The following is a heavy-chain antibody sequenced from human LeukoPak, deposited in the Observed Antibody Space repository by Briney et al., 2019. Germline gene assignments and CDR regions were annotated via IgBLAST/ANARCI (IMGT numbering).Heavy chain of an antibody. CDR2: IYYSGST. V-gene: IGHV4-31*03. CDR3: ARWTTDAFDI. D-gene: IGHD4-17*01. Sequence: KPSQTLSPTCTVSGGSISSGGYYWSWIRQHPGKGLEWIGYIYYSGSTYYNPSLKSRVTISVDTSKNQFSLKLSSVTAADTAVYYCARWTTDAFDIWGQGTMVAVSS. CDR1: GGSISSGGYY. J-gene: IGHJ3*02.